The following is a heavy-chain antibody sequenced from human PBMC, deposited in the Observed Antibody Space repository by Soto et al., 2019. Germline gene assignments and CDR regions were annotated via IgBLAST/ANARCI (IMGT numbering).Heavy chain of an antibody. Sequence: GGSLRLSCAASGFTFSSYAMHWVRQAPGKGLEWVAVISYDGSNKYYADSVKGRFTISRDNSKNTLYLQMNSLRAEDTAVYYCASVGYCSRTSCYTGKNYYGMDVWGHGTTVTVSS. J-gene: IGHJ6*02. CDR2: ISYDGSNK. CDR1: GFTFSSYA. D-gene: IGHD2-2*02. CDR3: ASVGYCSRTSCYTGKNYYGMDV. V-gene: IGHV3-30-3*01.